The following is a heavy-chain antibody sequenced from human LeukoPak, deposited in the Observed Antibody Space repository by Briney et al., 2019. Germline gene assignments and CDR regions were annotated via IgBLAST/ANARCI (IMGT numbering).Heavy chain of an antibody. J-gene: IGHJ4*02. CDR3: ASGKQERDYYDFWSGYRGSYYFDY. D-gene: IGHD3-3*01. Sequence: PGGSLRLSCAASGFTFSSYAMSWVRQAPGKGLEWVSAISGSGGSTYYADSVKGRFTISRDNSKNTLYLQMNSLRAEDTAVYYCASGKQERDYYDFWSGYRGSYYFDYWGQGTLVTVSS. CDR2: ISGSGGST. V-gene: IGHV3-23*01. CDR1: GFTFSSYA.